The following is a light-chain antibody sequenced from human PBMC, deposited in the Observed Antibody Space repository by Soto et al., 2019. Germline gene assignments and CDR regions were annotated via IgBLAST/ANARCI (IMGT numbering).Light chain of an antibody. J-gene: IGKJ4*01. Sequence: DIQMTQSPSSLSASVGDRVTITCRASQSINNYLSWYQQKSGKAPDRLIFGASTLASGVPSRFSGSGSGTNFTLNISGLQPEDFATYFCQQTFSSQLTFGGGTKVDIK. CDR2: GAS. CDR3: QQTFSSQLT. CDR1: QSINNY. V-gene: IGKV1-39*01.